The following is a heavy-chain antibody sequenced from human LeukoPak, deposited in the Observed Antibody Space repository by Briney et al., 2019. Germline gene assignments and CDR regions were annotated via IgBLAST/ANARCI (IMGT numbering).Heavy chain of an antibody. Sequence: PGGSLRLSCAASGFTFSLYTMNWVRQAPGKGLEWVSSISSSRIYYADSLKGRFTISRGNAKNSLFLQMNSLRGDDTAVYYCVRDSSGSHFDYWGQGTLVTVSS. J-gene: IGHJ4*02. D-gene: IGHD3-22*01. CDR1: GFTFSLYT. V-gene: IGHV3-21*01. CDR3: VRDSSGSHFDY. CDR2: ISSSRI.